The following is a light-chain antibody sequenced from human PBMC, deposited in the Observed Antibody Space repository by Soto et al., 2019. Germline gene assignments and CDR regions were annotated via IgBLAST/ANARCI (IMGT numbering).Light chain of an antibody. J-gene: IGKJ4*01. Sequence: IVLTQSPATLSLSPWERATLSCRASQSVSSYLAWYQQKPGQAPRLLIYDASNRATGIPARFSGSGSGTDFTLTISSLEPEDFALYYCQQHINWPLTFGGGTKVDIK. CDR1: QSVSSY. CDR2: DAS. CDR3: QQHINWPLT. V-gene: IGKV3-11*01.